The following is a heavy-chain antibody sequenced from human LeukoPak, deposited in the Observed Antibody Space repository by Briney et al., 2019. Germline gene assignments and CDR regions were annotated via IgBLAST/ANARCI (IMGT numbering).Heavy chain of an antibody. V-gene: IGHV1-2*02. CDR1: GYTFTSYG. J-gene: IGHJ6*03. CDR3: ARDNSVTIFGVMNYYYMDV. D-gene: IGHD3-3*01. CDR2: INPNSGGT. Sequence: ASVKVSCKASGYTFTSYGISWVRQAPGQGLEWMGWINPNSGGTNYAQKFQGRVTMTRDTSISTAYMELSRLRSDDTAIFYCARDNSVTIFGVMNYYYMDVWGKGTTITVSS.